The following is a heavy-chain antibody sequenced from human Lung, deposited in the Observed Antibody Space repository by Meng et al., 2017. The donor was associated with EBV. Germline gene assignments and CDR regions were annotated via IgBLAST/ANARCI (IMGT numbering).Heavy chain of an antibody. V-gene: IGHV4-4*02. D-gene: IGHD2-21*01. J-gene: IGHJ4*02. Sequence: RRPESGPGLLNPSGTLSLPCAVSCGSIIIGNWWSWVRQSPGKGLEWIGEIHHSGRTNYNPSLKSRITMTLDKPKNKFSLKLSSVTAADTAVYYCARDSDSAYSLGYWGQGTLVTVSS. CDR2: IHHSGRT. CDR3: ARDSDSAYSLGY. CDR1: CGSIIIGNW.